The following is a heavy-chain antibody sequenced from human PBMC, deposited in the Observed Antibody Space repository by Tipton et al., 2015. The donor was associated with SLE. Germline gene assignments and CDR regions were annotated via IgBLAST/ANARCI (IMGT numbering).Heavy chain of an antibody. J-gene: IGHJ3*02. CDR3: ARGAAAADTGAFDS. Sequence: TLSLTCTVSGGSISSYYWSWIRQPPGKGLEWIGYIYNSGSTNYNPSLKSRVTISVDTSKNQFSLKLSSVTPADTAVYYFARGAAAADTGAFDSWGQGTMVTVSS. V-gene: IGHV4-59*01. CDR2: IYNSGST. D-gene: IGHD6-13*01. CDR1: GGSISSYY.